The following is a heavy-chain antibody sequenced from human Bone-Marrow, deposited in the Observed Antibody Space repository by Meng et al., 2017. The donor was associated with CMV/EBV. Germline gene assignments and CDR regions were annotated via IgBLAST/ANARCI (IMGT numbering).Heavy chain of an antibody. J-gene: IGHJ6*02. CDR3: AKEKTIFGGSDGVDV. CDR2: IGWDGVST. CDR1: GFTFDEYT. D-gene: IGHD3-3*01. V-gene: IGHV3-43*01. Sequence: GESLKISCAASGFTFDEYTMHWVHQAPGKGLEWVSLIGWDGVSTSYADSVKGRFTISRDNSKNSLYLQMSSLRAEDTAFYYCAKEKTIFGGSDGVDVWGQGITVTVSS.